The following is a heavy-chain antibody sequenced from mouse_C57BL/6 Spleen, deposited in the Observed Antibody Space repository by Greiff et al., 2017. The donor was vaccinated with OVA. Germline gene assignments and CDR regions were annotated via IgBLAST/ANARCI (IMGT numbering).Heavy chain of an antibody. CDR3: ARHRTVVDAMDY. D-gene: IGHD1-1*01. V-gene: IGHV2-6-1*01. CDR1: GFSLTSYG. CDR2: IWSDGST. Sequence: VKLMESGPGLVAPSQSLSITCTVSGFSLTSYGVHWVRQPPGKGLEWLVVIWSDGSTTYNSALKSRLSISKDNSKSQVFLKMNSLQTDDTAMYYCARHRTVVDAMDYWGQGTSVTVSS. J-gene: IGHJ4*01.